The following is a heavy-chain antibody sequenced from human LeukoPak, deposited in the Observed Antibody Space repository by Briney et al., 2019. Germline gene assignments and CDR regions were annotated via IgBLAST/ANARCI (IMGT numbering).Heavy chain of an antibody. V-gene: IGHV1-18*01. D-gene: IGHD3-22*01. CDR2: ISAYNGNT. J-gene: IGHJ4*02. Sequence: GASVKVSCKASGYTFTSYGISWVRQAPGQGLEWMGWISAYNGNTNYAQKLQGRVTMTRDTSTSTVYMELSSLRSEDTAVYYCAREGVYGNYYYDSSGYTTPLDYWGQGTLVTVSS. CDR3: AREGVYGNYYYDSSGYTTPLDY. CDR1: GYTFTSYG.